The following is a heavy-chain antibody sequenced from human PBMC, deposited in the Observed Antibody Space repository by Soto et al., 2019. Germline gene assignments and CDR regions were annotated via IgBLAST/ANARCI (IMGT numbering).Heavy chain of an antibody. D-gene: IGHD1-7*01. CDR2: ISYDGSDE. CDR1: GFTFSTYG. CDR3: SDLGNYGN. J-gene: IGHJ4*02. Sequence: QVQLVESGGGVVQPGRSLRLSCVASGFTFSTYGMHWVRQAPGKGPEWVALISYDGSDEYYADSVKGRFTISRDNSKNTLYLKMDSLRAEDTAVYYCSDLGNYGNWGQGTLVTVS. V-gene: IGHV3-33*01.